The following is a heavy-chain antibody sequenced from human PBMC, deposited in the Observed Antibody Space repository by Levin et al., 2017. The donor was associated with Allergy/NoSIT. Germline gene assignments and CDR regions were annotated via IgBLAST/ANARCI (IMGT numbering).Heavy chain of an antibody. Sequence: GGSLRLSCAASGFTFRNYAMTWNRQAPGKGLEWVSSISGSFITSHADSVKGRFTISRDNSKDTLYLQMNSLRAEDTAVYYCEKHHTDGYNSYYYGTDVWGQGTTVTVPS. V-gene: IGHV3-23*01. CDR1: GFTFRNYA. CDR3: EKHHTDGYNSYYYGTDV. D-gene: IGHD5-24*01. J-gene: IGHJ6*02. CDR2: ISGSFIT.